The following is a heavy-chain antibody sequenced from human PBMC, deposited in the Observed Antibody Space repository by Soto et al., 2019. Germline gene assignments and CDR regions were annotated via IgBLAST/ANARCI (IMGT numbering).Heavy chain of an antibody. CDR3: ARVSTYYSDSSGSLKAYYFDY. D-gene: IGHD3-22*01. Sequence: PSETMSLTCTVSGGSIRSKGGRWSRQPQRKGLEWIGYIYYSGSTYYNPSLKSRVTISVDTSKNQFSLKLSSVTAADTAVYYCARVSTYYSDSSGSLKAYYFDYWGQGTLVTVTP. CDR2: IYYSGST. CDR1: GGSIRSKG. V-gene: IGHV4-59*12. J-gene: IGHJ4*02.